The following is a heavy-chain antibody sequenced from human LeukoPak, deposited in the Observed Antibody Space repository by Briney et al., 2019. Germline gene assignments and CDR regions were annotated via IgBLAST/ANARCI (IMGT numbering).Heavy chain of an antibody. CDR2: INPNGGNT. Sequence: ASVKVPCKASGYTFTNYYIHWVRQAPGQGLEWVGLINPNGGNTGYAQKFQGRVTITADKSTSTAYMELSSLRSEDTAVHYCARGVRTIFGALLLTGDYYMDVWGKGTTVTVSS. CDR3: ARGVRTIFGALLLTGDYYMDV. J-gene: IGHJ6*03. D-gene: IGHD3-3*01. CDR1: GYTFTNYY. V-gene: IGHV1-46*01.